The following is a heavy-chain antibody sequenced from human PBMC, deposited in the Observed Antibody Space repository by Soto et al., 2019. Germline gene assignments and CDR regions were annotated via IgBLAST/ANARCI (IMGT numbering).Heavy chain of an antibody. V-gene: IGHV3-33*01. J-gene: IGHJ4*02. Sequence: QVQLVESGGGVVQPGRSLRLSCAASGFNFATYGMNWVRQAPGKGLEWVAVIWYDGSDRYHADSVKGRFTISRDNSKNTLELQKNSLRGEDTAIYYCVGGANDYGDDYFDDWGQGTLVTVSS. D-gene: IGHD4-17*01. CDR2: IWYDGSDR. CDR1: GFNFATYG. CDR3: VGGANDYGDDYFDD.